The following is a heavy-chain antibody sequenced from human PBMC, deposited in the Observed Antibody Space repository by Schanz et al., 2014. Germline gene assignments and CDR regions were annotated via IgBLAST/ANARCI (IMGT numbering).Heavy chain of an antibody. CDR2: ISGSSSTK. CDR3: PRVYESTLSPPRHDAFDV. CDR1: GFTVSSNY. D-gene: IGHD3-22*01. V-gene: IGHV3-48*01. Sequence: EVQLVESGGGLVQPGGSLRLSCAASGFTVSSNYMSWVRQAPGKGLEWVSYISGSSSTKYYADSVKGRFTISRDNGKNSLYLQRNTVRAEHAPVYSGPRVYESTLSPPRHDAFDVWGQGTVVTVSS. J-gene: IGHJ3*01.